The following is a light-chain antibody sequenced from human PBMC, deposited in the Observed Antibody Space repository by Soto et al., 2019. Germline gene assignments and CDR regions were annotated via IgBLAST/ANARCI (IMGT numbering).Light chain of an antibody. V-gene: IGKV1-39*01. J-gene: IGKJ4*01. CDR3: QQGYSPLLT. Sequence: DIQMTQSPSSLSASVGDRVTLTCRASQSISKYLNWYQLKSGKGPKLLIYGTSTLQSGVPSRFSGSGSGTDFTLTISNLQPEDFAVYYCQQGYSPLLTFGGGT. CDR2: GTS. CDR1: QSISKY.